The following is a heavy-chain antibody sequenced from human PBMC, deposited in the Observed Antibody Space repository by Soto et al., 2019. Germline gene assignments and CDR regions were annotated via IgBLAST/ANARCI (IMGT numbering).Heavy chain of an antibody. CDR3: ARFWRGPAAIYYYYRMDV. CDR2: IYYSGST. D-gene: IGHD2-2*01. CDR1: GGSISSGGYY. J-gene: IGHJ6*02. V-gene: IGHV4-31*03. Sequence: QVQLQESGPGLVKPSQTLSLTCTVSGGSISSGGYYWSWIRQHPGKGLEWIGYIYYSGSTYYNPSPKSRVTISVDTSKKQFSLKLSSVTAADTAVYYCARFWRGPAAIYYYYRMDVWGQGTTVTVSS.